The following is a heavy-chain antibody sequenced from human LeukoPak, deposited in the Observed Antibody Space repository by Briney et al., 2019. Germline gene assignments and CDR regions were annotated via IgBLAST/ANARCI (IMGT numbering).Heavy chain of an antibody. V-gene: IGHV4-31*03. D-gene: IGHD2-21*02. Sequence: PSETLSLTCTVSGGSISSGGYYWIWIRQPPGKGLEWIGNIFYSGTTYYTPSLKSRVTISADTSKNQFSLKLSSVTAADTAVYYCARGIAVVTAIPVTWFDPWGQGTLVTVSS. J-gene: IGHJ5*02. CDR3: ARGIAVVTAIPVTWFDP. CDR2: IFYSGTT. CDR1: GGSISSGGYY.